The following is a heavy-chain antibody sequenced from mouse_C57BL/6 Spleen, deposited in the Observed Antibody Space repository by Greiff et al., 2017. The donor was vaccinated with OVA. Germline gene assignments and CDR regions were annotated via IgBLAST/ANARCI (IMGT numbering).Heavy chain of an antibody. J-gene: IGHJ4*01. CDR2: IDPEDGDT. D-gene: IGHD1-1*01. CDR3: TFDYYGSSYYAMDY. Sequence: QLQASVASLVRPGASVPLSFTASVFNFTDSSMHWLTQSPYPFLSWIGRIDPEDGDTEYAPKFQGKATMTADTSSNTAYLQLSSLTSEDTAVYYCTFDYYGSSYYAMDYWGQGTSVTVSS. CDR1: VFNFTDSS. V-gene: IGHV14-1*01.